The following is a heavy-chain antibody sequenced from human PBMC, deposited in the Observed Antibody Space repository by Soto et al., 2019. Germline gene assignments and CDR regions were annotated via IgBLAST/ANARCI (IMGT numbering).Heavy chain of an antibody. V-gene: IGHV5-10-1*01. CDR1: GYSVTSYW. J-gene: IGHJ6*02. Sequence: GESLKISCKGSGYSVTSYWISWVRQMPGKGLEWMGRIDPSDSYTNYSPSFQGHVTISADKSISTAYLQWSSLKASDTAMYYCASTLSYYYGMDVWGQGTTVTVSS. CDR2: IDPSDSYT. CDR3: ASTLSYYYGMDV.